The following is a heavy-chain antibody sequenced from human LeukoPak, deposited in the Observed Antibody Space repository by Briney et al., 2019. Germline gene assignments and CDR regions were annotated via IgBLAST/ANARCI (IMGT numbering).Heavy chain of an antibody. D-gene: IGHD3-22*01. Sequence: PSQTLSLTCTVSGGSISSGGYYWSWIRQHPGKGLEWIGYIYYSGGTYYNPSLKSRVTISVDTSKNQFSLKLTSVTAADTAVYYCARGGGLGYYYDSSGYYPQYWGQGTLVTVSS. J-gene: IGHJ4*02. CDR3: ARGGGLGYYYDSSGYYPQY. V-gene: IGHV4-31*03. CDR2: IYYSGGT. CDR1: GGSISSGGYY.